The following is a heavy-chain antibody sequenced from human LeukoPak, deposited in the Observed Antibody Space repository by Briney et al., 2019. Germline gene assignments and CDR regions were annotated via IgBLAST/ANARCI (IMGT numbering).Heavy chain of an antibody. CDR2: IYSGGST. D-gene: IGHD2-21*01. J-gene: IGHJ1*01. CDR3: ASAREYCGSAECYEYFQH. CDR1: GFTVGTNS. V-gene: IGHV3-53*01. Sequence: GGSLRRSCAASGFTVGTNSMSWVRQSPGKGLEWVSVIYSGGSTYYADSVNGRFTISRDNSRNTLLLQMNSLRAEDTALYYCASAREYCGSAECYEYFQHWGQGTLVTVSS.